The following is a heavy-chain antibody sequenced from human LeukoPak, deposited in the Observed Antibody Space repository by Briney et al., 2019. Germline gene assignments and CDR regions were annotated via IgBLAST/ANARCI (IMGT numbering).Heavy chain of an antibody. Sequence: GASVKVSCKTSGYTFTTYGISWVRQAPGQGLEWMGWISAYNGNTNYAQKIQGRVTMTTDTSTSTAYMELRSLRSDDTAVYYCARDWIQLWLGAFDIWGQGTMVTVSS. J-gene: IGHJ3*02. D-gene: IGHD5-18*01. CDR1: GYTFTTYG. CDR3: ARDWIQLWLGAFDI. V-gene: IGHV1-18*01. CDR2: ISAYNGNT.